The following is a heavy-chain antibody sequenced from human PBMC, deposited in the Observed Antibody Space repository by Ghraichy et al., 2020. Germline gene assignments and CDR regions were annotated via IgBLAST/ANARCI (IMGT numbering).Heavy chain of an antibody. CDR3: ASSGYSSGGLYY. Sequence: ESLNISCTVSGGSISSYYWSWIRQPAGKGLEWIGRIYTSGSTNYNPSLKSRVTMSVDTSKNQFSLKLSSVTAADTAVYYCASSGYSSGGLYYWGQGTLVTVSS. J-gene: IGHJ4*02. D-gene: IGHD6-19*01. CDR2: IYTSGST. V-gene: IGHV4-4*07. CDR1: GGSISSYY.